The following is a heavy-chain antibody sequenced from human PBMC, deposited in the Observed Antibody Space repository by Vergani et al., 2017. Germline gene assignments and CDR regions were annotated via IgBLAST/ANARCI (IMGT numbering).Heavy chain of an antibody. V-gene: IGHV3-48*01. CDR1: GYTFTSYG. CDR2: ISSSSSTI. D-gene: IGHD4-17*01. CDR3: ARGFYGDYVAVDY. Sequence: VQLVQSGAEVKKPGASVKVSCKASGYTFTSYGISWVRQAPGKGLEWVSYISSSSSTIYYADSVKGRFTISRDNAKNSLYLQMDSLRAEDTALYYCARGFYGDYVAVDYWGQGTLVTVSS. J-gene: IGHJ4*02.